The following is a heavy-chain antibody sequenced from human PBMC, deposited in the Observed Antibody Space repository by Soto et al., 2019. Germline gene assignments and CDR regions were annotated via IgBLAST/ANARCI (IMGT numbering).Heavy chain of an antibody. V-gene: IGHV3-48*03. CDR1: GFTFSSYE. J-gene: IGHJ6*02. CDR2: ISSSGSTI. CDR3: TRGKYYAMDV. Sequence: PGWSLRLSCAASGFTFSSYEMNWVRQAPGKGLEWVSYISSSGSTIYYADSVKGRFTISRDNAENTLFLQMSSLRGEDTAVYYCTRGKYYAMDVWGHGTTVTV. D-gene: IGHD3-16*01.